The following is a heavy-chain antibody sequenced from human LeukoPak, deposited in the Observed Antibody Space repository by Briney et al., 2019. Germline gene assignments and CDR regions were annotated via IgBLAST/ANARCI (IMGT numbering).Heavy chain of an antibody. CDR3: AKQILYGSGSYYNGGAFNI. CDR1: GFTFSNYA. CDR2: ISGSGGST. J-gene: IGHJ3*02. Sequence: GGSLRLSCAASGFTFSNYAMSWVRQAPGKGLEWVSAISGSGGSTYYADSVKGRFTISRDNSKNTLYLQMNSLRVEDTAVYYCAKQILYGSGSYYNGGAFNIWGQGTMVTVSS. D-gene: IGHD3-10*01. V-gene: IGHV3-23*01.